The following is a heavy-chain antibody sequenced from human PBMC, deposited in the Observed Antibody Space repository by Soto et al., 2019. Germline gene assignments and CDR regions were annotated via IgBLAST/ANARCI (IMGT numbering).Heavy chain of an antibody. Sequence: SEPRSLTCAVYGGCFSGYYWSWIRQPPGKGLEWIGEINHIGSTNYNPSLKSRVTISVDTSKNQFSLKLSSVTAAVTAVYYCARDPRGEMVYAVGNAFDIWGQGTMVTVSS. CDR3: ARDPRGEMVYAVGNAFDI. V-gene: IGHV4-34*01. D-gene: IGHD2-8*01. CDR1: GGCFSGYY. J-gene: IGHJ3*02. CDR2: INHIGST.